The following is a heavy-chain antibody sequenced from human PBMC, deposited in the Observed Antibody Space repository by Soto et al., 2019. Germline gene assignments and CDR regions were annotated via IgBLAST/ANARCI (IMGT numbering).Heavy chain of an antibody. CDR1: GFTVSSSH. V-gene: IGHV3-53*01. Sequence: GGSLRLSCTTSGFTVSSSHMSWVRQAPGKGLEWVSVIYSGGSSYYAVSVQGRFSISRDTSKNTVSLQMNSLRGEDTAMYYCARLGPYGSESYSFRYNWFLPWGQGTLVTVSS. J-gene: IGHJ5*02. CDR2: IYSGGSS. CDR3: ARLGPYGSESYSFRYNWFLP. D-gene: IGHD3-10*01.